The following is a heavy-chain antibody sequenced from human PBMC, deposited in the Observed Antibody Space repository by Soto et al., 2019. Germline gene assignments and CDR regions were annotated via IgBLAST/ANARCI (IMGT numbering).Heavy chain of an antibody. J-gene: IGHJ4*02. Sequence: EVQLVESGGGLLQPGGSLRLSCAASGFTFSTYWMHWVRQAPGKGLVWVSRIKTDGSVTTYADSVKGRFTISRDNAKNTLYMQMNTPRSEDTAVYYCARDLGGRHDYWGRGTLVTVSS. V-gene: IGHV3-74*01. D-gene: IGHD3-16*01. CDR2: IKTDGSVT. CDR3: ARDLGGRHDY. CDR1: GFTFSTYW.